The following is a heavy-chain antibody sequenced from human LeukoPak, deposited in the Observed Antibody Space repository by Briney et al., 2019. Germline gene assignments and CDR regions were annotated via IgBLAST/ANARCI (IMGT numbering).Heavy chain of an antibody. CDR3: ARVNLRGSQYNWFDP. J-gene: IGHJ5*02. CDR1: GGTLNSHT. CDR2: ITPIIDST. Sequence: SVKVSCKASGGTLNSHTFSWVRQAPGQGLEWMGRITPIIDSTKYAQNFQDRVSITADKSTTTVYMELSSLRSEDTAVYFCARVNLRGSQYNWFDPWGQGTLVTVSS. V-gene: IGHV1-69*08. D-gene: IGHD1-26*01.